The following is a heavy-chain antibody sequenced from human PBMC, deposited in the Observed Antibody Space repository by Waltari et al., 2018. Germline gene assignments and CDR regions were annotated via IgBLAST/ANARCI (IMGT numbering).Heavy chain of an antibody. CDR3: ASGATLMHTWIQLWSDWYFDL. J-gene: IGHJ2*01. CDR2: IIPIFGTA. Sequence: QVQLVQSGAEVKKPGSSVKVSCKASGGTFSSYAISWVRQAPGQGLEWMGGIIPIFGTANYAQKFQGRVTITADESTSTAYMELSSLRSEDTAVYYCASGATLMHTWIQLWSDWYFDLWGRGTLVTVSS. CDR1: GGTFSSYA. D-gene: IGHD5-18*01. V-gene: IGHV1-69*01.